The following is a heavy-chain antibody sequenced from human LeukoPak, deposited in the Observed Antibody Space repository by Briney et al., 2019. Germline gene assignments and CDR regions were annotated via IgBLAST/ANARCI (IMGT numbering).Heavy chain of an antibody. V-gene: IGHV4-61*05. D-gene: IGHD3-10*01. Sequence: SETLSLTCTVSSGSISTSNYYWGWVRQPPGKALEWIGYIYYSGSTNYNPSLKSRVTISVDTSKNQFSLKLSSVTAEDTAVYYCARSNYGSGRGDAFDIWGQGTMVTVSS. CDR2: IYYSGST. CDR3: ARSNYGSGRGDAFDI. CDR1: SGSISTSNYY. J-gene: IGHJ3*02.